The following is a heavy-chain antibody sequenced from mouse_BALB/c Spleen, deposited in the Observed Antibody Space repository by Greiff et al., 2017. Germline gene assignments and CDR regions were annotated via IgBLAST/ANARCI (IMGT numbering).Heavy chain of an antibody. CDR1: GYTFTSYW. CDR3: TRRIYYDYGVFAY. CDR2: IYPSDSYT. Sequence: QVQLQQPGAELVRPGASVKLSCKASGYTFTSYWINWVKQRPGQGLEWIGNIYPSDSYTNYNQKFKDKATLTVDKSSSTAYMQLSSPTSEDSAVYYCTRRIYYDYGVFAYWGQGTLVTVSA. J-gene: IGHJ3*01. D-gene: IGHD2-4*01. V-gene: IGHV1-69*02.